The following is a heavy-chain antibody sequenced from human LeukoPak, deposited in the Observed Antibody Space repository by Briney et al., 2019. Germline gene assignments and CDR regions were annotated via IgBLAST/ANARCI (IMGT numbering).Heavy chain of an antibody. CDR3: AKGPWLAYPYYFDY. Sequence: GGSLRLSCAASGFTFSSYAMHWVRQAPGKGLEWVAVISYDGSNKYYADSVKGRFTISRDNSKNTLYLQMNSLRAEDTAVYYCAKGPWLAYPYYFDYWGQGTLVTVSS. V-gene: IGHV3-30*04. J-gene: IGHJ4*02. CDR2: ISYDGSNK. D-gene: IGHD6-19*01. CDR1: GFTFSSYA.